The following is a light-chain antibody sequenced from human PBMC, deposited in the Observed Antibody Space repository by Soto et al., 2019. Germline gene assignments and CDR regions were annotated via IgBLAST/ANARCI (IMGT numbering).Light chain of an antibody. CDR3: QKYNSGSLLT. CDR1: QGISND. Sequence: DIQMTQSPSSLSASVGDRVTITCRASQGISNDLAWYQQKPGKVPKLLIYGASTMQSGVPSRFSGSGSGTDFTLLSSSLQPEDVVTYYCQKYNSGSLLTFGGGTKVEIK. CDR2: GAS. V-gene: IGKV1-27*01. J-gene: IGKJ4*01.